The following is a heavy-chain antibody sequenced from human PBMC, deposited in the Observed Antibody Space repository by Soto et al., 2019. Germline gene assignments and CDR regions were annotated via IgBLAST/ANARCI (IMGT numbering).Heavy chain of an antibody. D-gene: IGHD3-9*01. CDR3: ARHVLRYETFAY. CDR1: GYTFTSYG. V-gene: IGHV1-18*01. CDR2: ISAYNDNT. J-gene: IGHJ4*02. Sequence: ASVKVSCKASGYTFTSYGISWVRQAPGQGLEWMGWISAYNDNTNYAQKLQGRVTMTTDTSTSTAYMELRSLRSDDTAVYYCARHVLRYETFAYWGQGTLVTVSS.